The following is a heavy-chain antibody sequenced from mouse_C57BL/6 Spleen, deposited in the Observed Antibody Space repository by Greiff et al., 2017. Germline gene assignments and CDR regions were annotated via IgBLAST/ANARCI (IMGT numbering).Heavy chain of an antibody. Sequence: QVQLQQSGPELVKPGASVKISCKASGYAFSSSWMHWVKQRPGKGLEWIGRIYPGDGDTNYNGKFKGKATLTADKSSSTAYMHLSSLTSEDSAVYFCARERAYYSLDYWGQGTTLTVSS. D-gene: IGHD2-12*01. CDR3: ARERAYYSLDY. V-gene: IGHV1-82*01. CDR1: GYAFSSSW. J-gene: IGHJ2*01. CDR2: IYPGDGDT.